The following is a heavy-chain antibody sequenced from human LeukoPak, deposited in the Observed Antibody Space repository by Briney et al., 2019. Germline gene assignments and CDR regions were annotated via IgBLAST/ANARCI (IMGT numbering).Heavy chain of an antibody. Sequence: ASVKVSCKASGYTFTSYGISWVRQAPGQGLEWMGWISAYNGNTNYAQKLQGRVTMTTDTSISTAYMELSRLRSDDTAVYYCARSMRGSTSCLGDWGQGTLVTVSS. CDR2: ISAYNGNT. J-gene: IGHJ4*02. CDR1: GYTFTSYG. CDR3: ARSMRGSTSCLGD. V-gene: IGHV1-18*01. D-gene: IGHD2-2*01.